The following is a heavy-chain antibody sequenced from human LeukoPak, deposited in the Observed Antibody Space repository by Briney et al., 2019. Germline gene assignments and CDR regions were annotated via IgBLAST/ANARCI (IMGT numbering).Heavy chain of an antibody. CDR2: ICYSGST. V-gene: IGHV4-39*01. J-gene: IGHJ4*02. D-gene: IGHD3-10*01. CDR1: GGSISSSSYY. CDR3: ARLDSYYAGDY. Sequence: PSETLSLTCTVSGGSISSSSYYWGWIRQPPGKGLEWIGNICYSGSTYYNPSLKSRLTISVDTSKNQFSLKLSSVTAADTAVYYCARLDSYYAGDYWGQGTLVTVSS.